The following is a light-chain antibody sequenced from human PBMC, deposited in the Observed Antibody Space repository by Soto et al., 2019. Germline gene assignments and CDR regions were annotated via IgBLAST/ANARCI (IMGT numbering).Light chain of an antibody. V-gene: IGKV1-39*01. J-gene: IGKJ5*01. CDR2: PAS. Sequence: DIQMTQSPSSLSASVGDRATITCRASQSISSYLNWYQQKPGKAPKLLIYPASSVHSGVLSGFSGSGSGTVFTLTISRLIPEEFATYYCEQSYSTLITFGQGTRLEIK. CDR1: QSISSY. CDR3: EQSYSTLIT.